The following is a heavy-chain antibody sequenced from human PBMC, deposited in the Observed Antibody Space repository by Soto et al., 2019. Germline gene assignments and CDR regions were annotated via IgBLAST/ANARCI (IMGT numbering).Heavy chain of an antibody. Sequence: QVQLVQSGAEVKRPESSVKVSCKASGDMFRNSAFTWVRQAPGQGLAWMGVIIPLFRKTNVAQNFQGRVTFTADESTSSLYMEASSLTSEDTAVYYCARARLSNGDPNIYFFYGLDVWGQGTTITVSS. CDR3: ARARLSNGDPNIYFFYGLDV. CDR1: GDMFRNSA. V-gene: IGHV1-69*01. CDR2: IIPLFRKT. D-gene: IGHD3-10*01. J-gene: IGHJ6*02.